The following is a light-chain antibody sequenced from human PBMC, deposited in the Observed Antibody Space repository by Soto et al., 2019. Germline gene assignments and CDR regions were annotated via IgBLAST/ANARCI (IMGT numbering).Light chain of an antibody. Sequence: QSVLTQPPSASGTPGQRVTISCSGSSSNIGSNTVNWYQQFPGTAPKLLIYRNSQRPSGVPDRFSGSKSGTSASLAISGLQSEDEADYYCAAWDDSLNGVVFGGGTKVTVL. CDR3: AAWDDSLNGVV. CDR1: SSNIGSNT. CDR2: RNS. V-gene: IGLV1-44*01. J-gene: IGLJ2*01.